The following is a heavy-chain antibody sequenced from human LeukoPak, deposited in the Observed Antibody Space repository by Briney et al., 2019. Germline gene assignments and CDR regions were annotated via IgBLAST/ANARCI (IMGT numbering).Heavy chain of an antibody. CDR2: INPNSGGT. CDR1: GYTFTGYY. V-gene: IGHV1-2*04. Sequence: GSSVKVSCKASGYTFTGYYMHWVRQAPGQGLEWMGWINPNSGGTNYAQKFQGWVTMTRDTSISTAYMELSRQRSDDTAVYYCARAEGQLLLIDYWGQGTLVTVSS. J-gene: IGHJ4*02. CDR3: ARAEGQLLLIDY. D-gene: IGHD2-2*01.